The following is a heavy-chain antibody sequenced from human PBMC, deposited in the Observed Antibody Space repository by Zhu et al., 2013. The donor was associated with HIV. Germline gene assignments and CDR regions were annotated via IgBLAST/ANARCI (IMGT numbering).Heavy chain of an antibody. V-gene: IGHV1-3*01. D-gene: IGHD2-8*02. J-gene: IGHJ5*02. CDR1: GYTFSSYA. CDR3: ARVIFAGGVGPQPFDP. CDR2: INAGNGNT. Sequence: QVQLVQSGAEVKKPGASVKVSCKASGYTFSSYAMHWVRQAPGQRLEWMGWINAGNGNTKYSQKFQGRVTITRDTSASTAYMELSSLRSEDTAVYYCARVIFAGGVGPQPFDPWGQGTLVTVSS.